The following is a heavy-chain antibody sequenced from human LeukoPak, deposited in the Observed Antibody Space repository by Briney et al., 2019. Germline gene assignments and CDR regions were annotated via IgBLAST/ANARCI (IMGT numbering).Heavy chain of an antibody. CDR3: ARDPNGDYIGAFDM. CDR1: GFTFSAYA. J-gene: IGHJ3*02. Sequence: PGGSLRLSCTASGFTFSAYAMMWVRQAPGKGPEWVSAIRGGGTSEFYADSVKGRFRISRDNSKDTLFLQMNSLRAEDTAVYYCARDPNGDYIGAFDMWGPGTMVTVPS. CDR2: IRGGGTSE. V-gene: IGHV3-23*01. D-gene: IGHD4-17*01.